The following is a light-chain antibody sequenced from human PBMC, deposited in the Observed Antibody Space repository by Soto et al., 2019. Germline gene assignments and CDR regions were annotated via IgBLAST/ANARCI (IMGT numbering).Light chain of an antibody. J-gene: IGKJ2*01. CDR3: QQYGSSPPYT. V-gene: IGKV3-20*01. Sequence: EIVFTQSPGTLSLSPGESATLSCRASQSVSSSYLAWYQQKPGQAPRLLIYGASSRATGIPDRFSGSGSGTDFTLTISRLEPEDFAVYYCQQYGSSPPYTFGQGTKVDIK. CDR2: GAS. CDR1: QSVSSSY.